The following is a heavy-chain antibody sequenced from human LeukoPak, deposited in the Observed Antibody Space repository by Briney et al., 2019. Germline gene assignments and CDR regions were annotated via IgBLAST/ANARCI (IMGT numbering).Heavy chain of an antibody. CDR1: GGSISTYY. CDR3: AREDPQTTVPEGMDV. J-gene: IGHJ6*02. V-gene: IGHV4-59*01. D-gene: IGHD4-17*01. CDR2: IYYTGTT. Sequence: TSETLSLTCSVSGGSISTYYWSWIRQPPGKGLEWIRYIYYTGTTNYNPSLRSRLTISVDTSRNQFSLRLSSVTAADTAVYYCAREDPQTTVPEGMDVWGHGTTVIVSS.